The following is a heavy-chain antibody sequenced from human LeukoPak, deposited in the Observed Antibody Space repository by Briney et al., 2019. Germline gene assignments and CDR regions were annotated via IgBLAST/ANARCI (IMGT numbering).Heavy chain of an antibody. CDR3: ARDEVGSSSAEGPSFDY. CDR1: GGTFSSYT. CDR2: IIPIFGTA. D-gene: IGHD6-6*01. V-gene: IGHV1-69*01. Sequence: SVKVSCKASGGTFSSYTISWVRQAPGQGLEWMGGIIPIFGTANYAQKFQGRVTITADESTSTAYMQLSSLRSDDTAVYYCARDEVGSSSAEGPSFDYWGQGTLVTVSS. J-gene: IGHJ4*02.